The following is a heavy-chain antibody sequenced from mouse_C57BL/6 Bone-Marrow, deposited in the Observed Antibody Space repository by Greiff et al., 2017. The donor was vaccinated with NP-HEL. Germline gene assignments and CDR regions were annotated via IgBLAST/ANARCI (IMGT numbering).Heavy chain of an antibody. Sequence: QVQLQQSGAELARPGASVKLSCKASGYTFTSYGISWVKQRTGQGLEWIGEIYPRSGNTYYNEKFKGKATLTADKSSSTAYMELRSLTAEDSAVYFSATPITTVGYWYFDVWGTGTTVTVSS. CDR1: GYTFTSYG. CDR3: ATPITTVGYWYFDV. J-gene: IGHJ1*03. CDR2: IYPRSGNT. V-gene: IGHV1-81*01. D-gene: IGHD1-1*01.